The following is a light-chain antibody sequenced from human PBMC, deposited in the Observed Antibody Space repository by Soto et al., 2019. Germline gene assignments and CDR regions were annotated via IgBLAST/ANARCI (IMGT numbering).Light chain of an antibody. J-gene: IGKJ4*01. V-gene: IGKV1-5*01. CDR1: QSISDW. Sequence: DIQMTQSPSTLSASVGDRVTITCRASQSISDWLAWYQQKPGKAPKLLIYDASGLESGVPSRFSGSGSGTEFTLTIRSLQPDDFATYYCQQYNSYSLTFGGGTKVDI. CDR3: QQYNSYSLT. CDR2: DAS.